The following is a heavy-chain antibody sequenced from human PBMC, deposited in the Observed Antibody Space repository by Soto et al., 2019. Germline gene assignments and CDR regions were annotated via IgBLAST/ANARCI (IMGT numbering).Heavy chain of an antibody. Sequence: GGSLRLSCAASGFTFSNYGMHWVRQAPGKGLEWVAVIRNDGSNEYYADSVKGRFTTSRDNPKHTLYLQMNSLRAEDTAVYYCAKGPAGGDTHRSADYWGQGALVTVSS. V-gene: IGHV3-30*18. CDR3: AKGPAGGDTHRSADY. J-gene: IGHJ4*02. CDR1: GFTFSNYG. D-gene: IGHD3-16*01. CDR2: IRNDGSNE.